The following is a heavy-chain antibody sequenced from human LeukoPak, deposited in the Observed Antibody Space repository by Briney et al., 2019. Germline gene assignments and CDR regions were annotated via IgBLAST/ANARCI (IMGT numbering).Heavy chain of an antibody. V-gene: IGHV3-9*01. CDR1: GFTFDDYA. J-gene: IGHJ3*02. D-gene: IGHD5-12*01. CDR2: ISWNSGSI. CDR3: AKDPHSGYDYPAFDI. Sequence: PGRSLRLACAASGFTFDDYAMHWVRQAPGKGLERVTGISWNSGSIGYADSVKGRFTISRDNAKNSLYLQMNSLRAEDTALYYCAKDPHSGYDYPAFDIWGQGTMVTVSS.